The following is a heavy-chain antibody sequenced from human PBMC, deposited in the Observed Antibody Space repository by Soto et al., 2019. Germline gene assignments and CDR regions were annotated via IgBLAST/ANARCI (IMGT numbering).Heavy chain of an antibody. J-gene: IGHJ4*02. CDR3: VKDRFGGTSGYFDS. CDR1: GFTFSSYA. D-gene: IGHD2-15*01. Sequence: EVQVVEAGGGLVQPGGSLRLSCSASGFTFSSYALHWVRQAPGKGLEYVSGISSNGGSIFYADSVKGRFTISRDNSKNTLYLQMTGLRGDDTAVYSCVKDRFGGTSGYFDSWGQGTLVTVSS. V-gene: IGHV3-64D*08. CDR2: ISSNGGSI.